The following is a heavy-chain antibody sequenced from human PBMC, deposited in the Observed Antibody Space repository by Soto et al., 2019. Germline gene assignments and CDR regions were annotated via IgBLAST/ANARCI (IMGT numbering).Heavy chain of an antibody. V-gene: IGHV3-23*01. CDR3: AKDYRSGSKAHYYYDMDV. J-gene: IGHJ6*02. D-gene: IGHD6-19*01. CDR2: IISSGGST. Sequence: GRSRRLSWAASGFTFSSYAMSWVRQAPWNGLEWVSAIISSGGSTYYADSVKGPLTISRDNSKNTLYLQMNSLRAEDTAVYYCAKDYRSGSKAHYYYDMDVWGQGTTVTVSS. CDR1: GFTFSSYA.